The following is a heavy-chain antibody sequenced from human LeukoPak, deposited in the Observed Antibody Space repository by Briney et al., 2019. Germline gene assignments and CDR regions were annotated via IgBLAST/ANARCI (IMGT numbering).Heavy chain of an antibody. CDR1: GGSISSSSYY. Sequence: SETLSLTCTVSGGSISSSSYYWGWIRQPPGKGLEWIGSIYYSGSTCYNPSLKSRVTISVDTSKNQFSLKLSSVTAADTAVYYCASWGGYSYGSPFDYWGQGTLVTVSS. CDR3: ASWGGYSYGSPFDY. CDR2: IYYSGST. D-gene: IGHD5-18*01. V-gene: IGHV4-39*01. J-gene: IGHJ4*02.